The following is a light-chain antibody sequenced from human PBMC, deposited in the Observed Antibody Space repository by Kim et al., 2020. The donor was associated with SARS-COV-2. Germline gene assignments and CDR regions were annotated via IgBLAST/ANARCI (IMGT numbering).Light chain of an antibody. Sequence: DIQMTQSPSSLSASLGDRVTITCRASQSISAYLNWYHLKPGKAPKLLIYAASSLQSGVPARFSGSGSGTHFTLTISSLQPEDFGSYYCQQSNSMPYTFGQGTKVEI. V-gene: IGKV1-39*01. CDR2: AAS. CDR1: QSISAY. CDR3: QQSNSMPYT. J-gene: IGKJ2*01.